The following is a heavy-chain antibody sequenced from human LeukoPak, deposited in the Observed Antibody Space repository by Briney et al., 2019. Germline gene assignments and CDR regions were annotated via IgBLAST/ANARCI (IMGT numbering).Heavy chain of an antibody. CDR2: IRYDGSNK. D-gene: IGHD1-26*01. Sequence: PGGSLRLSCAASGFTFSSYGMHWVRQAPGKGLEEVAFIRYDGSNKYYADSAKGRFTISRDNSKNTLYLQMNSLRAEDTAVYYCARTYFSGSYFDYWGQGTLVTVSS. CDR3: ARTYFSGSYFDY. J-gene: IGHJ4*02. V-gene: IGHV3-30*02. CDR1: GFTFSSYG.